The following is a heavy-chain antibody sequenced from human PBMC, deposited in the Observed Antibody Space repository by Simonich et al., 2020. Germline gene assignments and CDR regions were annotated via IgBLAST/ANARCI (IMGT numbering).Heavy chain of an antibody. J-gene: IGHJ4*02. D-gene: IGHD5-12*01. CDR2: IYYSGSI. Sequence: QVQLQESGPGLVKPSETLSLTCTVSGGSISSYYWSWIRQPPGKGLEWIGYIYYSGSINYNPSLKSRVTISVDTSKTQFSLKLSSVTAADTAVYYCARHDRWLQFYFDYWGQGTLVTVSS. CDR3: ARHDRWLQFYFDY. V-gene: IGHV4-59*08. CDR1: GGSISSYY.